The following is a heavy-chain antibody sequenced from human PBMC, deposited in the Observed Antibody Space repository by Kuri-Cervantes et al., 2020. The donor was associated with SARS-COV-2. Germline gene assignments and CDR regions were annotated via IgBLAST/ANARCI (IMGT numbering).Heavy chain of an antibody. D-gene: IGHD6-13*01. V-gene: IGHV4-61*01. CDR1: GGSVSSGSYY. CDR2: IYYSGCT. CDR3: ARDSGIAEGYFDY. Sequence: SETLSLTCTVSGGSVSSGSYYWSWIRRPPGKGLEWIGYIYYSGCTNYNPSLKSRVTISVDTSKNQFSLQLNSVTPEDTAVYHCARDSGIAEGYFDYWGQGTLVTVSS. J-gene: IGHJ4*02.